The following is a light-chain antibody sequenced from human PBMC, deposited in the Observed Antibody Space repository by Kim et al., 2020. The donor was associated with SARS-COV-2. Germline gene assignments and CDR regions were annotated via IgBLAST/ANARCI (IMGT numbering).Light chain of an antibody. CDR2: EVS. Sequence: QSVTIACTGTSSDVDSYDRVSWYQQPPGTAPKVMIYEVSNRPSGVPDRFSGSKSGNTASLTISGLQAEDEADYYCSSYTSNSTWVFGGGTQLTVL. CDR1: SSDVDSYDR. CDR3: SSYTSNSTWV. V-gene: IGLV2-18*02. J-gene: IGLJ3*02.